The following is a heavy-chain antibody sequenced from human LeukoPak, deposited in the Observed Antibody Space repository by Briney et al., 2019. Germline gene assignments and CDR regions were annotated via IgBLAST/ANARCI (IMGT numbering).Heavy chain of an antibody. V-gene: IGHV4-59*12. Sequence: SETLSLTCTVSGGSISSYYWSWIRQPAGKGLEWMGYIYYSGNTNYNPSLKSRATLSLDTSKNQFSLRLSSVTAADTALYFCTLGANYYDRNTYYFTDYWGQGTLVTVSS. CDR3: TLGANYYDRNTYYFTDY. D-gene: IGHD3-22*01. J-gene: IGHJ4*02. CDR2: IYYSGNT. CDR1: GGSISSYY.